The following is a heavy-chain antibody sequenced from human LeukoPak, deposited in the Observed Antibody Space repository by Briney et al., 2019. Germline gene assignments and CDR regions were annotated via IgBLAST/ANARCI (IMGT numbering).Heavy chain of an antibody. D-gene: IGHD6-19*01. Sequence: SETLSLTCAVYCGSFSCYYWSWIRQPPGKGLEGIGEINHRGSTNHNPSLKSRVTISGDTSKNQFSLKLSSVTAADTAVYYCARGGHSSGSYNYWGQGTLVTVSS. V-gene: IGHV4-34*01. CDR2: INHRGST. CDR1: CGSFSCYY. CDR3: ARGGHSSGSYNY. J-gene: IGHJ4*02.